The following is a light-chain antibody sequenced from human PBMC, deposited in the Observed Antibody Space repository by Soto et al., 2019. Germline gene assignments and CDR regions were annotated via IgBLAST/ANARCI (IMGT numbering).Light chain of an antibody. CDR3: QQYDNWPRT. V-gene: IGKV3-15*01. CDR1: QSVTSK. J-gene: IGKJ1*01. Sequence: EIVMTQSPATLSVSRGERVTLSCRASQSVTSKLAWYQQKPGQAPRLLIYGASTSATGIPARFSGSGSGTEFALTISSLQSEDFAVYYCQQYDNWPRTFGQGTKVVIK. CDR2: GAS.